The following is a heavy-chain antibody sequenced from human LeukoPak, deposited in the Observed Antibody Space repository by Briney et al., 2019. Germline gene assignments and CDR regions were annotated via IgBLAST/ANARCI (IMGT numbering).Heavy chain of an antibody. Sequence: ASVKVSCKASGYTFTSYGISWVRQAPGQGLEWMGWISAYNGNTNYAQKLQGRVTMTTDTSTSTAYMELSSLRSEDTAVYYCAGGTVVTSAGYWGQGTLVTVSS. J-gene: IGHJ4*02. CDR1: GYTFTSYG. V-gene: IGHV1-18*01. D-gene: IGHD4-23*01. CDR3: AGGTVVTSAGY. CDR2: ISAYNGNT.